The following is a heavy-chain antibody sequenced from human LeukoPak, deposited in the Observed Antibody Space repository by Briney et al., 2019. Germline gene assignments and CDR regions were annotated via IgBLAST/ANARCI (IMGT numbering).Heavy chain of an antibody. J-gene: IGHJ4*02. CDR3: AKGGIVVVPSAIPFDD. Sequence: GGSLRLSCAASGFTFSSYGMHWVRQAPGKGLEWVAFIRYDGSNKYYADSVKGRFTISRDNSKNTLYLQMNSLRAEDTAVYYCAKGGIVVVPSAIPFDDWGQGALVTVSS. CDR1: GFTFSSYG. V-gene: IGHV3-30*02. CDR2: IRYDGSNK. D-gene: IGHD2-2*01.